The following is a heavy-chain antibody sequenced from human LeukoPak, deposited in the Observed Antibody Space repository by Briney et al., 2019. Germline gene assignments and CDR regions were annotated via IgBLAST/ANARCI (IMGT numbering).Heavy chain of an antibody. J-gene: IGHJ4*02. CDR3: ATDPGEITFGGVIVEDY. CDR1: GYTLTELS. CDR2: FDPEDGET. D-gene: IGHD3-16*02. Sequence: ASVKVSCKVSGYTLTELSMHWVRQAPGKGLEWMGGFDPEDGETIYAQKFQGRVTMTEDTSTDTAYMELSSLRSEDTAVYYCATDPGEITFGGVIVEDYWGQGTLVTVSS. V-gene: IGHV1-24*01.